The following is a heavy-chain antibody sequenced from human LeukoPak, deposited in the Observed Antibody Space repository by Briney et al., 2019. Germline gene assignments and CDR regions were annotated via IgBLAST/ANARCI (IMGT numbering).Heavy chain of an antibody. V-gene: IGHV4-39*02. J-gene: IGHJ5*02. Sequence: PSETLSLTCTVSGGSISSSGYYWGWIRQPPGKGLEWIGSIYYTGSTYYNPSLKSRVTISVDTSKNQFSLNLNSVTAADTAVYYCAREGSITASHSWGQGTLVTVSS. CDR2: IYYTGST. D-gene: IGHD5-18*01. CDR3: AREGSITASHS. CDR1: GGSISSSGYY.